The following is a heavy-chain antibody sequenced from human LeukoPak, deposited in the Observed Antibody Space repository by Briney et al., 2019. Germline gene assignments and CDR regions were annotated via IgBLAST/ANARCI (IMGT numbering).Heavy chain of an antibody. Sequence: PGGSLRLSCAVSGSTFSSYAMSWGRQAPGKGLEWVSAISGSGGSTYYADSAKGRFTISRDNSKNTLYLQMNSLRAEDTAVYYCAKDLYYYDRSFDYWGQGTLVTVSS. D-gene: IGHD3-22*01. CDR2: ISGSGGST. CDR1: GSTFSSYA. V-gene: IGHV3-23*01. CDR3: AKDLYYYDRSFDY. J-gene: IGHJ4*02.